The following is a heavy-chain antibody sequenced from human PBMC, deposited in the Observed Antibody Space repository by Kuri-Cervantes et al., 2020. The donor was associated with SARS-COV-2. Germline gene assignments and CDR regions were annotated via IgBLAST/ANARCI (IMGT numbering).Heavy chain of an antibody. CDR3: ASPHCSGGSCYLGYDY. CDR1: GFTFSSYS. Sequence: ESLKISCAASGFTFSSYSMNWIRQPPGKGLEWIGSICHSGSTYYNPSLKSRVTISVDTSKNQFSLKLSSVTAADTAVYYCASPHCSGGSCYLGYDYWGQGTLVTVSS. CDR2: ICHSGST. D-gene: IGHD2-15*01. J-gene: IGHJ4*02. V-gene: IGHV4-38-2*01.